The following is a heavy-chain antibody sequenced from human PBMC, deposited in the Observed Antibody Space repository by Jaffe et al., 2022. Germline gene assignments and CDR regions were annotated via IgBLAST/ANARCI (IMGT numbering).Heavy chain of an antibody. CDR2: IYHSGST. J-gene: IGHJ5*02. D-gene: IGHD2-15*01. CDR3: ASSTDCSGGSCYSRGSSNWFDP. V-gene: IGHV4-4*02. CDR1: GGSISSSNW. Sequence: QVQLQESGPGLVKPSGTLSLTCAVSGGSISSSNWWSWVRQPPGKGLEWIGEIYHSGSTNYNPSLKSRVTISVDKSKNQFSLKLSSVTAADTAVYYCASSTDCSGGSCYSRGSSNWFDPWGQGTLVTVSS.